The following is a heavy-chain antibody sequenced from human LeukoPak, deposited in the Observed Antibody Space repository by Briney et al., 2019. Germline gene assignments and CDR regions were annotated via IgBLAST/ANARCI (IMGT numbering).Heavy chain of an antibody. Sequence: GGSLRLSCAASAFTFSSYSMNWVRQAPGKGLEWVSYISDSSSTIYYADSVKGRFTISRDNAKNSLYLQVNSLRDDDTAVYYCARGWEFSVWGQGTLVTVSS. D-gene: IGHD1-26*01. CDR1: AFTFSSYS. V-gene: IGHV3-48*02. J-gene: IGHJ4*02. CDR3: ARGWEFSV. CDR2: ISDSSSTI.